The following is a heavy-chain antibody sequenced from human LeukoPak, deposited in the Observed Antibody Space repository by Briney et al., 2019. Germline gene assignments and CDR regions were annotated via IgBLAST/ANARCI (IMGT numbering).Heavy chain of an antibody. D-gene: IGHD3-10*01. V-gene: IGHV3-30*18. J-gene: IGHJ4*02. CDR1: GFTFTSYG. CDR3: AKGGGH. CDR2: ISYGGSNK. Sequence: PGGSLRLSCAASGFTFTSYGMHWVRQAPGKGLEWVAVISYGGSNKHYADSVKGRLTISRDNSKNTLYLQMNSLRAEDTAVYYCAKGGGHWGQGTLVTVSS.